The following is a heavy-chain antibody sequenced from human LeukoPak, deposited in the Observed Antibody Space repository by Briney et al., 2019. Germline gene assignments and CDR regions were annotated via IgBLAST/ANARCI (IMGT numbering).Heavy chain of an antibody. CDR1: GGSISTYY. V-gene: IGHV4-59*01. CDR3: ARYIVSYPHDAFDI. CDR2: IYYSGST. Sequence: SETLSLTCTASGGSISTYYWSWIRQPPGKGLEWIGYIYYSGSTNYNPSLKSRVTISVDTSKKQFSLKLSSVTAADTAFYYCARYIVSYPHDAFDIWGQGTMVTVSS. J-gene: IGHJ3*02. D-gene: IGHD1-26*01.